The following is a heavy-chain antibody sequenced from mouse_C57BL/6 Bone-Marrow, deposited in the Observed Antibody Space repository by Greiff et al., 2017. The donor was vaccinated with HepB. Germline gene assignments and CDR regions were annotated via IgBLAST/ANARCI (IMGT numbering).Heavy chain of an antibody. V-gene: IGHV1-62-2*01. J-gene: IGHJ4*01. D-gene: IGHD1-1*01. Sequence: QVQLKESGAELVKPGASVKLSCKASGYTFTEYTIHWVKQRSGQGLEWIGWFYPGSGSIKYNEKFKDKATLTADKSSSTVYMELSRLTSEDSAVYFCARHEAITTGVATYAMDYWGQGTSVTVSS. CDR1: GYTFTEYT. CDR3: ARHEAITTGVATYAMDY. CDR2: FYPGSGSI.